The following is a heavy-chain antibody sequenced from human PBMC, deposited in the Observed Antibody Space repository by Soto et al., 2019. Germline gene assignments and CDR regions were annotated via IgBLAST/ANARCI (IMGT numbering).Heavy chain of an antibody. CDR1: GASISTYY. D-gene: IGHD3-3*01. J-gene: IGHJ4*02. V-gene: IGHV4-59*08. CDR3: ARLREITTPDY. Sequence: SETLSLTCTVSGASISTYYWAWIRQPPGKGLECIGYIYYTGTTNYNPSLKSRVTMSIDTSKNQFSLNLSSVTDADTAVYYCARLREITTPDYWGQGTLVTVS. CDR2: IYYTGTT.